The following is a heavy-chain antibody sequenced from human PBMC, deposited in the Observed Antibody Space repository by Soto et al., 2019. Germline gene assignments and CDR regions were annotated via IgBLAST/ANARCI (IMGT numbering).Heavy chain of an antibody. CDR3: ARGLITGSHYSGGWYYFDS. CDR2: IYHSGST. Sequence: SETLSLTCAVSGGSISSGGYSWSWIRQPPGKGLEWIGYIYHSGSTYYNPSLKSRVTISVHTSKSQFSLELSSVTAADTAVYYCARGLITGSHYSGGWYYFDSWGQGTLVTVSS. D-gene: IGHD6-19*01. J-gene: IGHJ4*02. V-gene: IGHV4-30-2*01. CDR1: GGSISSGGYS.